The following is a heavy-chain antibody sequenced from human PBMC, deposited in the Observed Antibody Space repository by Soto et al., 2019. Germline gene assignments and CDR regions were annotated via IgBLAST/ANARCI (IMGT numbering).Heavy chain of an antibody. D-gene: IGHD3-10*02. CDR3: ARDLHGLFIFDY. Sequence: GGSLRLSCAASGFTFSSYGMHWVRQAPGKGLEWVAVIWYDGSNKYYADSVKGRFTISRDNSKNTLYLQMNSLRAEDTAVYYCARDLHGLFIFDYWGQGTLVTVSS. CDR2: IWYDGSNK. J-gene: IGHJ4*02. CDR1: GFTFSSYG. V-gene: IGHV3-33*01.